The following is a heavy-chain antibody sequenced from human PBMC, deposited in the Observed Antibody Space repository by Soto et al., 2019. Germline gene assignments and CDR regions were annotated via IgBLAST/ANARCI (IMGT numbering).Heavy chain of an antibody. CDR3: ARELHIVVTGAAFDI. J-gene: IGHJ3*02. CDR2: IRAYNGNT. CDR1: GYTFTSYG. D-gene: IGHD2-21*01. V-gene: IGHV1-18*01. Sequence: QVQLVQSGAEVKKPGASVKVSCKASGYTFTSYGISWVRQAPGQGLEWMGWIRAYNGNTNYAQKLQGRVTMTTDNSTSTAYMELRSLRSDDTAVYYCARELHIVVTGAAFDIWGQGTMVTVSS.